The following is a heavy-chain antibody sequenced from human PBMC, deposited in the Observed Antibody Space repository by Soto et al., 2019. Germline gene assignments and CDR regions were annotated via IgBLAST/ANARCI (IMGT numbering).Heavy chain of an antibody. Sequence: GSVKVSCKTSGYTFTSYGIHWVRQAPGQRLEWMGWINPGNGNTKYSQKFQDRVTFSRDTSASTAYMELSSLTFGDTAVYYCAREDYGDYVDCWGQGTLVTVSS. D-gene: IGHD4-17*01. CDR3: AREDYGDYVDC. V-gene: IGHV1-3*01. CDR1: GYTFTSYG. CDR2: INPGNGNT. J-gene: IGHJ4*02.